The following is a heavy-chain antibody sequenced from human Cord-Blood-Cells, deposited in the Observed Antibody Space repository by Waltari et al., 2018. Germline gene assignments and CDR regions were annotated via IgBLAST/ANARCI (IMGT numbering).Heavy chain of an antibody. Sequence: EVQLVESGGGLVQPGGSLRLSCAASGFTVSSNYMSWVRQAPGKGLEWVSVIYSGGRTYYAESVKGRFTISRDNSKNTLYLQMNSLRAEDTAVYYCARDSYCSGGSCYYYGMDVWGQGTTVTVSS. CDR1: GFTVSSNY. CDR2: IYSGGRT. CDR3: ARDSYCSGGSCYYYGMDV. V-gene: IGHV3-66*01. J-gene: IGHJ6*02. D-gene: IGHD2-15*01.